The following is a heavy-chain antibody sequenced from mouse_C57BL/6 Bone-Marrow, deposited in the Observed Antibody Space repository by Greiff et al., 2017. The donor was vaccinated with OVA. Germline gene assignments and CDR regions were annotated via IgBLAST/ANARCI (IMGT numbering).Heavy chain of an antibody. CDR1: GYTFTSYW. D-gene: IGHD2-4*01. CDR2: IHPNSGST. Sequence: VQLQQPGAELVKPGASVKLSCKASGYTFTSYWMHWVKPRPGQGLEWIGMIHPNSGSTNYNEKFKSKATLTVDKSSSTAYMQLSSLTSEDSAVYYCARPGDYDDYYAMDYWGQGTSVTVSS. CDR3: ARPGDYDDYYAMDY. V-gene: IGHV1-64*01. J-gene: IGHJ4*01.